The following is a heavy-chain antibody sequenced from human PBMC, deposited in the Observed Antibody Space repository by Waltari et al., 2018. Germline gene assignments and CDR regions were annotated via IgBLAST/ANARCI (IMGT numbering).Heavy chain of an antibody. CDR2: IIPMLSTT. V-gene: IGHV1-69*06. D-gene: IGHD2-21*01. CDR3: ASSPRPSIPPPFDF. J-gene: IGHJ4*02. Sequence: QVQLVQSGAEVKKPGSSVKVSCTASGGTFTYYSISWVRQAPGHGPEGMGGIIPMLSTTNYAQKYQDRVTITADKSADTAYLEMSSLRSEDTAMYFCASSPRPSIPPPFDFWGQGIPVTVSS. CDR1: GGTFTYYS.